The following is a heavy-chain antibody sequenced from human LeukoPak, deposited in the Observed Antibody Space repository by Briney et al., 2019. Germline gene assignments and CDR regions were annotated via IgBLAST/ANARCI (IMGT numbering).Heavy chain of an antibody. Sequence: ASVKVSCKASGYTFTSYYMHWVRQAPGQGLEWMGIINPSGGSTSYAQKFQGRVTMTRDMSTSTVYMELSGLRSEDTAVYYCASRGNYYRHYFDHWGQGTLVTVSS. CDR2: INPSGGST. CDR1: GYTFTSYY. CDR3: ASRGNYYRHYFDH. J-gene: IGHJ4*02. D-gene: IGHD3-10*01. V-gene: IGHV1-46*01.